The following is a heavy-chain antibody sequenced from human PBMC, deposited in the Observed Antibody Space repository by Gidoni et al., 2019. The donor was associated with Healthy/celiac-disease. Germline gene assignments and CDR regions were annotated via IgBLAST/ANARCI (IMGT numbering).Heavy chain of an antibody. V-gene: IGHV3-48*03. J-gene: IGHJ3*02. CDR1: GFTFSSYE. Sequence: EVQLVESGGGLVQPGGSLRLSCAASGFTFSSYEMNWVRQAPGKGLEWVSYISSSGSTIYYADSVKGRFTISRDNAKNSLYLQMNSLRAEDTAVYYCARGGSYYPDAFDIWGQGTMVTVSS. D-gene: IGHD1-26*01. CDR3: ARGGSYYPDAFDI. CDR2: ISSSGSTI.